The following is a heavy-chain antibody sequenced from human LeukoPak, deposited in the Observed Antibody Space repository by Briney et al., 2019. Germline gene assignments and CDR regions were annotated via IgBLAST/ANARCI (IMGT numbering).Heavy chain of an antibody. D-gene: IGHD6-13*01. Sequence: SGGSLRLSCAASGFTFSSYAMNWVRQAPGKGLEWVSAISGSGGNTYYADSVKGRFTTSRDNSNNTLYLQMNSLRAEDTAVYYCAKDSSSWYFDYWGQGTLVTVSS. CDR1: GFTFSSYA. J-gene: IGHJ4*02. CDR3: AKDSSSWYFDY. V-gene: IGHV3-23*01. CDR2: ISGSGGNT.